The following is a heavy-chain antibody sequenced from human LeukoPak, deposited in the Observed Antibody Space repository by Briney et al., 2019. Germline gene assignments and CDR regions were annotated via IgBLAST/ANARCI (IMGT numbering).Heavy chain of an antibody. V-gene: IGHV1-2*02. J-gene: IGHJ5*02. CDR2: INPNSGDT. CDR1: GYTFAGYY. Sequence: ASVKVSCKASGYTFAGYYMHWVRQAPGQGLEWMGWINPNSGDTNNAQKFQGRVTMTSDTSISTAYMELSSLTSDDTAVYYCARAVAAIVNRFDPWGQGTLVTVSS. D-gene: IGHD6-13*01. CDR3: ARAVAAIVNRFDP.